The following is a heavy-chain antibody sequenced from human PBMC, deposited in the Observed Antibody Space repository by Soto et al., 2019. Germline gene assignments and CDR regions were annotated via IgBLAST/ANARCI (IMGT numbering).Heavy chain of an antibody. CDR2: ISGSGGST. J-gene: IGHJ4*02. CDR3: ATYSGSYTLDY. D-gene: IGHD1-26*01. Sequence: VGSLRLSCAASGFTFSSYAMSWVRQAPGKGLEWVSAISGSGGSTYYADSVKGQFTISRDNSKNTLYLQMNSLRAEDTAVYYCATYSGSYTLDYWGQGTLVTVS. CDR1: GFTFSSYA. V-gene: IGHV3-23*01.